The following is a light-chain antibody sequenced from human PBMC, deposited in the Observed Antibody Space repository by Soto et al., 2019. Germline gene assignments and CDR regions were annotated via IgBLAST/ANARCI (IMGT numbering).Light chain of an antibody. Sequence: HSVLTQPPSVSGAPGQRVTISCTGSSSNIGAGYDVHWYQQLPGTAPKLLIYGNNNRPSGVPDRFSVSKSGTSGSLAITGLQAEDEADYYCQSYDSSLSSPVVFGGGTKLTVL. V-gene: IGLV1-40*01. CDR1: SSNIGAGYD. J-gene: IGLJ2*01. CDR3: QSYDSSLSSPVV. CDR2: GNN.